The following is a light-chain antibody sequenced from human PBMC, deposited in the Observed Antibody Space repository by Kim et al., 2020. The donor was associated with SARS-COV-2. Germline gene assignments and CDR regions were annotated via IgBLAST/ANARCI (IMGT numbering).Light chain of an antibody. CDR3: SSYAGTNVG. CDR1: SSDVGGYKY. J-gene: IGLJ2*01. CDR2: EVL. V-gene: IGLV2-8*01. Sequence: QSALTQPPSASGSPGQSVTISCTGTSSDVGGYKYVSWYQQHPGKAPKLMIYEVLKRPSGVPDRFSGSKSGSTASLTVSGLQAEDEADYYCSSYAGTNVGFGGGTQLTVL.